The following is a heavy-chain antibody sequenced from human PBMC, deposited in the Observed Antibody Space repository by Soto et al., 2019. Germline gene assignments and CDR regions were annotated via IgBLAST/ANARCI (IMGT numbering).Heavy chain of an antibody. J-gene: IGHJ5*02. Sequence: SETLSLTCTVSGGSFSGSFWSWIRQSPGKGLELIGYIYYTGSTNSNPSLNGRASISVDTSKNQISLKLWSVTAADTAVYYCAREVTNYDDLTGYYSGAFFAPWGQGTLVTVSS. CDR2: IYYTGST. V-gene: IGHV4-59*01. D-gene: IGHD3-9*01. CDR3: AREVTNYDDLTGYYSGAFFAP. CDR1: GGSFSGSF.